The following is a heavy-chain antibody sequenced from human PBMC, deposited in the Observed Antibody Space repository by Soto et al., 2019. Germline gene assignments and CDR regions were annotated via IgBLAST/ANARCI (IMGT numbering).Heavy chain of an antibody. J-gene: IGHJ6*02. CDR1: GGSISSGGYY. CDR3: ARDAAATRSGYSDYYYYGMDV. CDR2: IYYSGST. Sequence: PSETLSLTCTVSGGSISSGGYYWSWIRQHPGKGLEWIGYIYYSGSTYYNPSLKSRVTISVDTSKNQFSLKLSSVTAADTAVYYCARDAAATRSGYSDYYYYGMDVWGQGTTVTVSS. V-gene: IGHV4-31*03. D-gene: IGHD3-3*01.